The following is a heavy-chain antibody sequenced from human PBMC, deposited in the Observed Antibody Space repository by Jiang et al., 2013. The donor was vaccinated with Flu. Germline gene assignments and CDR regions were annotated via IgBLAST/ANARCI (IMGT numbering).Heavy chain of an antibody. Sequence: QLLEVWGRRGPAWGGPVRLSCAASGFTFSSYGMHWVRQAPGKGLEWVAFIRYDGSNKYYADSVKGRFTISRDNSKNTLYLQMNSLRAEDTAVYYCAKDGATSKYYFDYWGQGTLVTVSS. CDR2: IRYDGSNK. D-gene: IGHD1-26*01. CDR3: AKDGATSKYYFDY. CDR1: GFTFSSYG. J-gene: IGHJ4*02. V-gene: IGHV3-30*02.